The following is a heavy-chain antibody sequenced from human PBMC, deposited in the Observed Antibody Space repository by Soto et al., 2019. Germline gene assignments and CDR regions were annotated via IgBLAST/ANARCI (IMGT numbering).Heavy chain of an antibody. CDR2: IIPILALA. J-gene: IGHJ4*02. Sequence: QVQLVQSGAEVKKPGSSVKVSCKASGGTFSSYTISWVRQAPGQGLEWMGRIIPILALANYAQKFQGRVTXTXXKATSPADMELSSLRSEDTAVYYCARERLRGGFDYWGQGTLVTVSS. D-gene: IGHD3-10*01. V-gene: IGHV1-69*08. CDR1: GGTFSSYT. CDR3: ARERLRGGFDY.